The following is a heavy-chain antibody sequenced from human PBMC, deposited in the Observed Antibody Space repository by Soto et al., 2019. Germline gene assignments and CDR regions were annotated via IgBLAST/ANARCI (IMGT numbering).Heavy chain of an antibody. Sequence: QVQLVESGGGLVKPGGSLRLSCAASGFTFSDYYMSWIRQAPGKGLEWVSYISSSGSTIYYADSVKGRFTISRNNAKNSVSLQMNNLRAGDPAVYYCARPSGYDKEDWFDPWGQGTLVTVSS. D-gene: IGHD5-12*01. CDR3: ARPSGYDKEDWFDP. V-gene: IGHV3-11*01. CDR2: ISSSGSTI. J-gene: IGHJ5*02. CDR1: GFTFSDYY.